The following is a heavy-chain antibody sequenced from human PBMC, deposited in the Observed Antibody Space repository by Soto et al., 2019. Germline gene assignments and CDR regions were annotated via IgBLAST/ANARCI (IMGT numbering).Heavy chain of an antibody. V-gene: IGHV4-59*01. Sequence: PSETLSLTCTVSGDSINNYYWSWIRQPPGKGLEWIGPISYSGSTNYNPSLKGRVTISVDRSVNQFSLKLSSVTAADTAVFYCARARGITMVRGIIITSYYFDYWGQGALVTVSS. D-gene: IGHD3-10*01. CDR1: GDSINNYY. CDR3: ARARGITMVRGIIITSYYFDY. J-gene: IGHJ4*02. CDR2: ISYSGST.